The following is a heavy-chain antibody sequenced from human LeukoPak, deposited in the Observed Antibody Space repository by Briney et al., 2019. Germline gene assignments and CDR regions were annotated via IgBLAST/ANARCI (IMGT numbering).Heavy chain of an antibody. CDR2: IRSKVNGETT. V-gene: IGHV3-49*04. J-gene: IGHJ4*02. Sequence: PGGSLRLSCRASGFTFADYAMSWVRQAPGKGLEWVSLIRSKVNGETTEYAASVKGRFTISRDDSKSIVYLQMNSLKTEDTAVYYCTNRGVDYYGSGSYSYYFDYWGQGALVTVSS. CDR1: GFTFADYA. CDR3: TNRGVDYYGSGSYSYYFDY. D-gene: IGHD3-10*01.